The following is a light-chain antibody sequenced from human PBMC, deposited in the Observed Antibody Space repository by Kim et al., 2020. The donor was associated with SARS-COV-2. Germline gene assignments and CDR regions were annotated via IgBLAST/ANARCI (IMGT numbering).Light chain of an antibody. CDR1: QSISTW. CDR3: QQYDTSSRA. CDR2: DAS. V-gene: IGKV1-5*01. Sequence: DIQLTQSPSTLSASVGDRVSITCRASQSISTWVALYQQKPGKAPKLLIYDASTLQSGVSSRVSGSGSGTEFTLTISSLQPDDVATYFCQQYDTSSRAFGQGTKVDIK. J-gene: IGKJ1*01.